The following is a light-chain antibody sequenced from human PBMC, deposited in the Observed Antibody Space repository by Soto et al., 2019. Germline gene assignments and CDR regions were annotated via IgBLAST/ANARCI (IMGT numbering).Light chain of an antibody. V-gene: IGLV2-23*02. Sequence: QSALTQPASVSGSPGQSITISCTGTSSDIGTYNLVSWYQQHPGKAPKLMIYEVTKRPSGVSNRFSASKSDNTASLTISGLQAEDEAEYYCCSYAGSTTWVFGGGTQLTVL. CDR2: EVT. CDR3: CSYAGSTTWV. J-gene: IGLJ3*02. CDR1: SSDIGTYNL.